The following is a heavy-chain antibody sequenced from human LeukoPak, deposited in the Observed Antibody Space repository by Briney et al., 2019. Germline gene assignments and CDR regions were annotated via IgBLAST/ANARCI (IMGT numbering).Heavy chain of an antibody. Sequence: SETLSLTCTVPGGSISSYYWSWIRQPPGKGLEWIGYIYYSGSTNYNPSLKSRVTISVHTSKNQFSLKLSSVTAADTAVYYCARVKPDLWAGLFDYWGQGTLVTVSS. CDR2: IYYSGST. CDR1: GGSISSYY. D-gene: IGHD3-16*01. J-gene: IGHJ4*02. CDR3: ARVKPDLWAGLFDY. V-gene: IGHV4-59*01.